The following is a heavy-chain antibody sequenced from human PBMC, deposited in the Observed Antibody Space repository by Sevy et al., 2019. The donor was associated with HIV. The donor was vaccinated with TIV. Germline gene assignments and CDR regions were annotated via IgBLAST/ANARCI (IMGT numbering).Heavy chain of an antibody. D-gene: IGHD3-3*01. CDR1: GFAFSTHA. J-gene: IGHJ3*02. CDR3: GAGGGYDFWGGLLGFAFDI. V-gene: IGHV3-30-3*01. CDR2: ISYEGTET. Sequence: GGSLRLSCAASGFAFSTHAMHWVRQAPGKGLEWVAGISYEGTETFYAASVEGRFTISRDNSKNMLSLQINSLKPEDEAVFYCGAGGGYDFWGGLLGFAFDIWGQGTMVTVSS.